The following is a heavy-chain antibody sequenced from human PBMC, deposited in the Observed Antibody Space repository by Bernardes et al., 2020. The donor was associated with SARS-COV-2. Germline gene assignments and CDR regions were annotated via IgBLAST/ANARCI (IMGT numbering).Heavy chain of an antibody. CDR2: ISGSGNTT. Sequence: GGSLRLSCAASGFTFTKYDMSWVRQAPGKGLEWVSGISGSGNTTYYADSVKGRFTISRDNSKNTLFLQMDSLRAEDTAVYYCAREDVAYSSAILWGQGILVTVSS. V-gene: IGHV3-23*01. CDR3: AREDVAYSSAIL. CDR1: GFTFTKYD. J-gene: IGHJ4*02. D-gene: IGHD6-25*01.